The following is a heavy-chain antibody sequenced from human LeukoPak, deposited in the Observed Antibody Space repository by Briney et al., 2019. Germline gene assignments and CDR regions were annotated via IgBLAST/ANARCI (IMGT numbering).Heavy chain of an antibody. Sequence: SETLSLTCTVSGGSISHYYWSWIRQPPGRELEWIGYISYTGGTKYNPSLKSRVTISVDTSKNQFSLRLSSVTAADTAIYYCARDYPGDAFDIWGQGTMVTVSS. V-gene: IGHV4-59*01. J-gene: IGHJ3*02. CDR1: GGSISHYY. CDR2: ISYTGGT. CDR3: ARDYPGDAFDI.